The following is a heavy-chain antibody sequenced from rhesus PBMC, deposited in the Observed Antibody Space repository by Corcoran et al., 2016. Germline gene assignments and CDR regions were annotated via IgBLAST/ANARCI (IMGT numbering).Heavy chain of an antibody. Sequence: QVQLQESGPGLVKPSETLSLTCAVSGGSISDDSYWSWIRQPPGKGLEWIGYITYSGSTSYNPSLKRRVTISRDTSKNQFSLKLSSVTAADTAVYYCAREGTVADDYWGQGVLVTVSS. J-gene: IGHJ4*01. D-gene: IGHD4-29*01. CDR1: GGSISDDSY. CDR2: ITYSGST. V-gene: IGHV4-122*02. CDR3: AREGTVADDY.